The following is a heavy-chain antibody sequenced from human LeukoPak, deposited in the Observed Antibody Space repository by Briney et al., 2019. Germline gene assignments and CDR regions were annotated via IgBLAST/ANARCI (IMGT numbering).Heavy chain of an antibody. CDR2: IYSGGST. J-gene: IGHJ4*02. V-gene: IGHV3-53*01. CDR1: GFTVSSNY. D-gene: IGHD3-22*01. CDR3: ARLVRYYYDSSGYSHDVFDY. Sequence: GGSLRLSCAASGFTVSSNYMSWVRQAPGKGLEWVSVIYSGGSTYYADSVKGRFTISRDNSKNTLYLQMNSLRAEDTAVYYCARLVRYYYDSSGYSHDVFDYWGQGTLVTVSS.